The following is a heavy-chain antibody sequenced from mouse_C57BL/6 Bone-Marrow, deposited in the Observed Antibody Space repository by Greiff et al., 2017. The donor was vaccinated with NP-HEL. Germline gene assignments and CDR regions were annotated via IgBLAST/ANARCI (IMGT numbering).Heavy chain of an antibody. Sequence: QVQLQQSGPELVKPGASVKISCKASGYAFSSSWMNWVKQRPGKGLEWIGRIYPGDGDTNYNGKFKGKATLTADKSSSTAYMQLSSRTSEDSAVYFCARSSMIYDGYPYYFDYWGQGTTLTVSS. CDR2: IYPGDGDT. CDR1: GYAFSSSW. CDR3: ARSSMIYDGYPYYFDY. V-gene: IGHV1-82*01. J-gene: IGHJ2*01. D-gene: IGHD2-3*01.